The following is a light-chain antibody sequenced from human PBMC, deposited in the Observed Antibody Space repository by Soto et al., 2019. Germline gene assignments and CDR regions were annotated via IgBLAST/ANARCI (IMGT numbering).Light chain of an antibody. V-gene: IGKV1-17*01. CDR2: AAS. Sequence: EIEMTHSTSSLSASVGDRVTITCRASQGIRNDLGWYQQKPGKAPKRLIYAASSLQSGVPLSFSGSGSGTSFTLTISSLQPEDFATYYCQHLLSYPLTFAHGARLEIK. CDR1: QGIRND. CDR3: QHLLSYPLT. J-gene: IGKJ5*01.